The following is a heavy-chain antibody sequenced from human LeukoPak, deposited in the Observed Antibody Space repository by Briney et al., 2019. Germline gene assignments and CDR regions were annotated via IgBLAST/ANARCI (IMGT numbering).Heavy chain of an antibody. D-gene: IGHD6-19*01. CDR3: ARVAVPGTYDY. V-gene: IGHV3-64*01. J-gene: IGHJ4*02. Sequence: GGSLRLSCAASGFPFRSYAMHWVRQAPGKGLEYVSAITLDGISTYYANSVKGRFTISRDNPKNTLYLQMGSLRAEDMAVYYCARVAVPGTYDYWGQGTLVTVS. CDR2: ITLDGIST. CDR1: GFPFRSYA.